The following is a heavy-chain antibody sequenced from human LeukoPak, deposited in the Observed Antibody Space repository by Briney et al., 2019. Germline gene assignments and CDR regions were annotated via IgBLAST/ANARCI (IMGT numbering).Heavy chain of an antibody. CDR3: ARDSYGTEDFDY. J-gene: IGHJ4*02. CDR2: ISSSGNTI. CDR1: GFTFSSYE. V-gene: IGHV3-48*03. D-gene: IGHD5-18*01. Sequence: GGSLRLSCAASGFTFSSYEMNWVRQAPGKGLEWLSYISSSGNTIYYADSVKDRFTISRDNAKNSMYLQMSSLRAEDTAIYYCARDSYGTEDFDYWGQGTLVTVSS.